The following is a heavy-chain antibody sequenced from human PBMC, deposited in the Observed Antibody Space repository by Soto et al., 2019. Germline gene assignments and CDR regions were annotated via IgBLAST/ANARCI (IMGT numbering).Heavy chain of an antibody. D-gene: IGHD2-15*01. CDR3: ASKIQSVVAAPAGYYYGMDV. Sequence: QVQLVQSGAEVKKPGSSVKVSCKASGGTFSSYAISWVRQAPGQGLEWMGGIIPIFGTANYAQKFQGRVTITADKSTSTAYMELSSLRSEDTAVYYCASKIQSVVAAPAGYYYGMDVWGQGTTVTVSS. J-gene: IGHJ6*02. V-gene: IGHV1-69*06. CDR2: IIPIFGTA. CDR1: GGTFSSYA.